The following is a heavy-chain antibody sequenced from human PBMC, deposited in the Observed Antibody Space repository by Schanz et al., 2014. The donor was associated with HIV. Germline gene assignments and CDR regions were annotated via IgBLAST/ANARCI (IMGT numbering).Heavy chain of an antibody. CDR3: TREGNYYGGSVPGH. J-gene: IGHJ4*02. D-gene: IGHD2-21*01. CDR2: ISGNSGNI. Sequence: EVQLLESGGGLVQPGGSLRLSCAASGFTFSSYAMSWVRQAPGKGLEWVSGISGNSGNIGYGDSVKGRFTISRDNARNSLSLQMNSLRGEDTATYYCTREGNYYGGSVPGHWGQGALVSVSS. V-gene: IGHV3-23*01. CDR1: GFTFSSYA.